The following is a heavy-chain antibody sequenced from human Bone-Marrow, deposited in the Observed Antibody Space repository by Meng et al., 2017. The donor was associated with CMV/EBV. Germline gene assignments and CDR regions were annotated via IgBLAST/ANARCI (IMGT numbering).Heavy chain of an antibody. CDR2: INHSGST. D-gene: IGHD2-2*01. Sequence: SETLSLTCAVYGGSFSGHYWNWIRQPPGRDLEWIGEINHSGSTKYNPSLQSRVTLSVDTSKNQFSLKLNSVTAADTAVYYCARGSFCSSANCYRAFYSWGQGKLVNVAS. J-gene: IGHJ4*02. V-gene: IGHV4-34*01. CDR1: GGSFSGHY. CDR3: ARGSFCSSANCYRAFYS.